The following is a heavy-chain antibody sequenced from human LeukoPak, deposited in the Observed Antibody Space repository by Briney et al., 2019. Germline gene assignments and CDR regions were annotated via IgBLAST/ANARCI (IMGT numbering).Heavy chain of an antibody. J-gene: IGHJ4*02. CDR2: ISSSGSTI. CDR1: GFTFSSYE. Sequence: QPGGSLRLSCAASGFTFSSYEMNWVRQAPGKGLEWVSYISSSGSTIYYADSVKGRFTISRDNAKNSLYLQMNRLKAEDTAVYYCARDGRWINYYDGSSPVWGQGTLVTVSS. CDR3: ARDGRWINYYDGSSPV. V-gene: IGHV3-48*03. D-gene: IGHD3-22*01.